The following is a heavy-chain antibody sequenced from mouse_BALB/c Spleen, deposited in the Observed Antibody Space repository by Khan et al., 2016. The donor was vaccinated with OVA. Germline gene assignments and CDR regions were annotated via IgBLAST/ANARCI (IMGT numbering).Heavy chain of an antibody. V-gene: IGHV3-2*02. Sequence: VQLKESGPGLVKPSQSLSLTCTVTGYSITSGYGWNWIRQFPGNKLEWMGYISYSGSTNYNPSLKSRISITRDTSKNQFFLQLHSGTTEDTATYYFARTARIKYWGQGTTLTVSS. CDR3: ARTARIKY. J-gene: IGHJ2*01. CDR1: GYSITSGYG. CDR2: ISYSGST. D-gene: IGHD1-2*01.